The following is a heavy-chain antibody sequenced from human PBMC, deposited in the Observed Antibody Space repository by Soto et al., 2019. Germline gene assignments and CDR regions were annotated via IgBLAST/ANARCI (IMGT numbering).Heavy chain of an antibody. V-gene: IGHV4-59*01. CDR3: ARWVGYCSGGSCYGPHPRFYYYYMDV. J-gene: IGHJ6*03. CDR2: IYYSGST. D-gene: IGHD2-15*01. Sequence: QVQLQESGPGLVKPSETLSLTCTVSGGSISSYYWSWIRQPPGKGLEWIGYIYYSGSTNYNPSLKSRVTISVDTSKNQFSLKLSSVTAADTAVYYCARWVGYCSGGSCYGPHPRFYYYYMDVWGKGTTVTVSS. CDR1: GGSISSYY.